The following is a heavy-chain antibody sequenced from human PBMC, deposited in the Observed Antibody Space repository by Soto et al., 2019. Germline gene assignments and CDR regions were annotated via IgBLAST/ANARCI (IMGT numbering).Heavy chain of an antibody. CDR3: ARAPFGDYPIDY. D-gene: IGHD4-17*01. CDR2: IIPFLDIT. V-gene: IGHV1-69*02. CDR1: GGTFGSYT. J-gene: IGHJ4*02. Sequence: QVEVVHSGAEVKKPGSSVKVSCKASGGTFGSYTINGVRQAPGQGLEWMGRIIPFLDITNYAQKFQGRVTITADKSTRTVNMDLSRLISEDSAVYYCARAPFGDYPIDYWGQGILVTVSS.